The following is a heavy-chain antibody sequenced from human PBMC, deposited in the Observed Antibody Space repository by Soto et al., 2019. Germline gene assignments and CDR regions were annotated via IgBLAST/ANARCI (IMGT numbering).Heavy chain of an antibody. D-gene: IGHD1-1*01. CDR2: IYHSGST. V-gene: IGHV4-30-2*01. CDR3: ARGNPVPLDY. CDR1: GDSISSGGYS. Sequence: TLSLTCAVSGDSISSGGYSWSWIRQQPGKGLEWIGYIYHSGSTYYNPSLKSRVTISVDRSKNQFSLKLSSVTAADTAVYYCARGNPVPLDYWGQGTLVTVS. J-gene: IGHJ4*02.